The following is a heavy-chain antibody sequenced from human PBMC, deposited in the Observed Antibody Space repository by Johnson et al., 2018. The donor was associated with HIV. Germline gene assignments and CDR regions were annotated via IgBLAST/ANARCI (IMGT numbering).Heavy chain of an antibody. CDR1: GFTFSSYA. D-gene: IGHD3-3*01. CDR2: IKQDGSEK. V-gene: IGHV3-7*01. J-gene: IGHJ3*02. CDR3: TTSVTIFGVGILDAFDI. Sequence: VQLVESGGGLVQPGGSLRLSCAASGFTFSSYAMSWVRQAPGKGLEWVANIKQDGSEKYYVDSVKGRFTISSDNSKNTLYLQMNSMRAEETAVDYCTTSVTIFGVGILDAFDIWGQGTMVTVSS.